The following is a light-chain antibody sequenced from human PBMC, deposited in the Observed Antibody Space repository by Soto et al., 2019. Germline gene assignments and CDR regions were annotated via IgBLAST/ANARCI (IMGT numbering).Light chain of an antibody. CDR1: LSVSGY. J-gene: IGKJ5*01. V-gene: IGKV3-11*01. CDR2: GTS. CDR3: QQRSN. Sequence: EIVLTQSPASLALSPGERATLSCRASLSVSGYLAWYQQRPNQAPRLLIHGTSNRATGIPARFSGEGSGTAFTLSISILDPDDYAVYYCQQRSNFGQGTRLEIK.